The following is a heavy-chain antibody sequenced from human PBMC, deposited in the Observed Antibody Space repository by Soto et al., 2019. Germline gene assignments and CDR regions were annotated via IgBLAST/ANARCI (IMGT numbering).Heavy chain of an antibody. J-gene: IGHJ3*02. CDR3: AGSPLTTGAFDI. CDR1: GYTFTSYG. D-gene: IGHD4-17*01. Sequence: ASVKVSCKASGYTFTSYGISWVRQAPGQGLEWMGWISAYNGNTNYAQKLQGRVTMTTDTSTSTAYMELRSLRYDDTAVYYCAGSPLTTGAFDIWGQGTMVTVSS. CDR2: ISAYNGNT. V-gene: IGHV1-18*01.